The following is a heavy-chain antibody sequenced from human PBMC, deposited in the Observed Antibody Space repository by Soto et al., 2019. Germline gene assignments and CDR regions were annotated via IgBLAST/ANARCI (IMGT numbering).Heavy chain of an antibody. CDR2: ISGSGGST. Sequence: HPGGSLRLSCAASGFTFSSYAMSWVRQAPGKGLEWVSAISGSGGSTYYADSVKGRFTISRDNSKNTLYLQMNSLRAEDTAVYYCAKDVSSGWYWGYFQHWGQGTLVTVSS. CDR1: GFTFSSYA. V-gene: IGHV3-23*01. D-gene: IGHD6-19*01. J-gene: IGHJ1*01. CDR3: AKDVSSGWYWGYFQH.